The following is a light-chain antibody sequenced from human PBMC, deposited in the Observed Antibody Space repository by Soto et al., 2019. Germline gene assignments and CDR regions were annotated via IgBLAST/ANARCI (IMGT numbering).Light chain of an antibody. CDR3: QQYNAYSQE. V-gene: IGKV1-5*03. CDR2: QAS. Sequence: DIQMTQSTSTLSASVGDRVTITCRASESVSRWFAWYQQKPGRTPKLLIYQASTLETGIPSRFSGSGSGTDFTLTISSLQPDDFATYYCQQYNAYSQEFGQGTKVEIK. CDR1: ESVSRW. J-gene: IGKJ1*01.